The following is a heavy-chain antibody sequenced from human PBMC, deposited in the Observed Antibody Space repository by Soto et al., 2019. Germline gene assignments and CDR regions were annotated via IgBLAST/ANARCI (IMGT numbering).Heavy chain of an antibody. CDR3: AKVWYGGNSPRLYWYFDL. Sequence: EVQLLESGGGLVQPGGSLRLSCAASGFTFSSYAMSWVRQAPGKGLEWVSAISGSGGSTYYADSVKGRFTISRDNSKNTLYLQMNSLRAEDTAVYYCAKVWYGGNSPRLYWYFDLWGRGTLVTVSS. J-gene: IGHJ2*01. CDR1: GFTFSSYA. V-gene: IGHV3-23*01. D-gene: IGHD2-21*02. CDR2: ISGSGGST.